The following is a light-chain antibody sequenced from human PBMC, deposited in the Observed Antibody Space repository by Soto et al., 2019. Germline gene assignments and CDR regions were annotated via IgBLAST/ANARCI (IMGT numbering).Light chain of an antibody. CDR2: DTS. CDR1: QSVSSS. CDR3: QTYVPGPPGT. V-gene: IGKV3-15*01. Sequence: ESVVTQSPATLYVSPGEIVTLSCRASQSVSSSLAWYQQRPGQAPRLLIYDTSTRAAGIAARFSGSGSGTEFTLTISSLQSEDFAVYYCQTYVPGPPGTFGQGTKVDIK. J-gene: IGKJ1*01.